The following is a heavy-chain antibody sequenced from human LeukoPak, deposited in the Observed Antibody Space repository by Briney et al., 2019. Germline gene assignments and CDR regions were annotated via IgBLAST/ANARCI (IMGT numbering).Heavy chain of an antibody. CDR1: GFAFHIYG. V-gene: IGHV3-33*01. J-gene: IGHJ4*02. CDR3: VRDRNNNYFDY. CDR2: IWADGTRQ. D-gene: IGHD1-14*01. Sequence: PGGSLRLSCAASGFAFHIYGMRWVRQAPGKGLEWVAFIWADGTRQFHADSVKGRFTISRDNSNYTVYLHMNSLKAEDTALYYCVRDRNNNYFDYWGQGTLLTVSS.